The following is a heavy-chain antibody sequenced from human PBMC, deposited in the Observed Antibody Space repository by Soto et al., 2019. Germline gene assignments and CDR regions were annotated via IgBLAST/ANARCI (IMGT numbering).Heavy chain of an antibody. J-gene: IGHJ4*02. V-gene: IGHV3-48*03. Sequence: PGGSLRLCCAASGFTFSNYEMNWVRQAPGKGLEWVSYLPSRGGTIYYADSVKGRFTISRDTAKNSLYRQKNSLRADDTAVYYCARYGLQFLDYWGQGTLVTVSS. D-gene: IGHD4-4*01. CDR2: LPSRGGTI. CDR1: GFTFSNYE. CDR3: ARYGLQFLDY.